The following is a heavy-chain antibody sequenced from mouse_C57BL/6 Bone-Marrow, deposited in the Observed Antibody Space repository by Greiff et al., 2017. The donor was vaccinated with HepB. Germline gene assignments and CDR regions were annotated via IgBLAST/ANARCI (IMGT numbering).Heavy chain of an antibody. V-gene: IGHV5-12*01. CDR2: ISNGGGST. CDR1: GFTFSDYY. Sequence: EVKLVESGGGLVQPGGSLKLSCAASGFTFSDYYMYWVRQTPEKRLEWVAYISNGGGSTYYPDTVKGRFTISRDNAKNTLYLQMSRLKSEDTAMYYCARREGPFAYWGQGTLVTVSA. CDR3: ARREGPFAY. J-gene: IGHJ3*01. D-gene: IGHD3-3*01.